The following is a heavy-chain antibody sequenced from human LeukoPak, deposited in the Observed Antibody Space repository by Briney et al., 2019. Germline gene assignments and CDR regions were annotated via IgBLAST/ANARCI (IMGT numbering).Heavy chain of an antibody. CDR1: GFTFSSYA. CDR3: AKPPEKWELLFDY. CDR2: ISYDGSNK. Sequence: PGRSLRLSCAASGFTFSSYAMHWVRQAPGKGLEWVAVISYDGSNKYYADSVKGRFTISRDNSKNTLYLQMNSLRAEDTAVYYCAKPPEKWELLFDYWGQGTLVTVST. V-gene: IGHV3-30-3*02. J-gene: IGHJ4*02. D-gene: IGHD1-26*01.